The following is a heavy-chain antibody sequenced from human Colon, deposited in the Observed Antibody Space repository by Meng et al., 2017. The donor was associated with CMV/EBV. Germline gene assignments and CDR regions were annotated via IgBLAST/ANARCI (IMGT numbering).Heavy chain of an antibody. J-gene: IGHJ4*02. CDR1: GYTFTDYY. Sequence: ASVKVSCKPSGYTFTDYYIHWVRQAPGQGLEWMGWIDPKSGGTKYPQTFQGRVTMTRDTSMTTAYVELSRLRSDDTAIYYCARIEFWHSFYNHIDFDSWGQGTLVTVSS. V-gene: IGHV1-2*02. CDR3: ARIEFWHSFYNHIDFDS. D-gene: IGHD3-10*01. CDR2: IDPKSGGT.